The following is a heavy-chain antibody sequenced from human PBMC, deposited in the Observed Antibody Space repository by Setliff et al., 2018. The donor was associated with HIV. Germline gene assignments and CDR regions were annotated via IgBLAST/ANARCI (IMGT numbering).Heavy chain of an antibody. CDR2: IIPIFGTT. J-gene: IGHJ3*02. CDR3: ARDWNYFGSGTNAFDI. V-gene: IGHV1-69*13. Sequence: ASVKVSCKASGGTFSSYAISWVRQAPRQGLEWMGGIIPIFGTTNYAQKFQGRVTITADESTSTAYVEVSSLRSEDTAVYYCARDWNYFGSGTNAFDIWGQGTMVTVSS. CDR1: GGTFSSYA. D-gene: IGHD3-10*01.